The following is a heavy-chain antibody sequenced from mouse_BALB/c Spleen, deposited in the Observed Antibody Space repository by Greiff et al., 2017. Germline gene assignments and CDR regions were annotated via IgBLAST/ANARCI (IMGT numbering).Heavy chain of an antibody. J-gene: IGHJ2*01. V-gene: IGHV2-9*02. CDR3: ARGFITTTFDY. D-gene: IGHD1-1*01. Sequence: QVQLKESGPGLVAPSQSLSITCTVSGFSLTSYGVHWVRQPPGKGLEWLGVIWAGGSTNYNPALMTRLSISKDNSKSKAFLQMNSLQTDDTAMYYFARGFITTTFDYWGQGTTLTVSS. CDR1: GFSLTSYG. CDR2: IWAGGST.